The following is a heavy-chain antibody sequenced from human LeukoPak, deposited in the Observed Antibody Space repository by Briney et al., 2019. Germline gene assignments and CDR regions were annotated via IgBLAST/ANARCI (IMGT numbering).Heavy chain of an antibody. CDR1: GGTFSSYA. CDR3: ARPFFAGITRDNWFDP. V-gene: IGHV1-69*05. D-gene: IGHD1-14*01. J-gene: IGHJ5*02. Sequence: SVKVSCKASGGTFSSYAISWVRQAPGQGLEWMGRIIPIFGTANYAQRFQGRVTITTDESTSTAHMELSSLRSEDTAVYYCARPFFAGITRDNWFDPWGQGTLVTVSS. CDR2: IIPIFGTA.